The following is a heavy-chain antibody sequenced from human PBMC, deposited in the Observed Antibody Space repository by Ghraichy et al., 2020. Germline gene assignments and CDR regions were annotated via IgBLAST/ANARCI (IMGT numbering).Heavy chain of an antibody. D-gene: IGHD3-10*01. J-gene: IGHJ3*02. CDR3: AKTMVRGVIIDAFDI. V-gene: IGHV3-23*01. Sequence: LSLTCAASGFTFSSYAMSWVRQAPGKGLEWVSAISGSGGSTYYADSVKGRFTISRDNSKNTLYLQMNSLRAEDTAVYYCAKTMVRGVIIDAFDIWGQGTMVTVSS. CDR1: GFTFSSYA. CDR2: ISGSGGST.